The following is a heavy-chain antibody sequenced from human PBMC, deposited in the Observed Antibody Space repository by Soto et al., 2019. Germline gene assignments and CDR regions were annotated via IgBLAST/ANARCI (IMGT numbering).Heavy chain of an antibody. V-gene: IGHV3-30*18. J-gene: IGHJ6*02. CDR2: ISYDGSNK. CDR3: AKGHDFWSGSGGMDV. CDR1: GFTFSSYG. Sequence: PGGSLRLSCAASGFTFSSYGMHWVRQAPGKGLEWVAVISYDGSNKYYADSVKGRFTISRDNSKNTLYLQMNSLRAEDTAVYYCAKGHDFWSGSGGMDVWGQGTTVTVSS. D-gene: IGHD3-3*01.